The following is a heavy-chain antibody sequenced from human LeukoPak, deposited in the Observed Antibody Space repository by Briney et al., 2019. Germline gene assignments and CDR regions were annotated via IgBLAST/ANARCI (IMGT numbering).Heavy chain of an antibody. D-gene: IGHD3-22*01. V-gene: IGHV3-7*01. J-gene: IGHJ4*02. Sequence: PGGSLRLSCAASGFTYSSYWMSWVRQTPGKGLEWVANIKQDGSEKYYVDSVKGRFTIPRDNAKNSLYLQMNSLRVEDTAVYYCARGLYYESSGYYGYWGQGTLVTVFS. CDR2: IKQDGSEK. CDR1: GFTYSSYW. CDR3: ARGLYYESSGYYGY.